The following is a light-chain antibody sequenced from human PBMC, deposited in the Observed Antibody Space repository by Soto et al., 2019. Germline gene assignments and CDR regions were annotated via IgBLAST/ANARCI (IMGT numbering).Light chain of an antibody. J-gene: IGLJ1*01. Sequence: QSVLTQPASVSGSPGQSITISCTGTSSDVGGYNYVSWFQQHSGKAPKLMIYEVSNRPSGVSNRFSGSKSGNTASLTISGLQAEDEADYYCSSYTRSSTSYVFGSGTQLSVL. CDR1: SSDVGGYNY. CDR3: SSYTRSSTSYV. CDR2: EVS. V-gene: IGLV2-14*01.